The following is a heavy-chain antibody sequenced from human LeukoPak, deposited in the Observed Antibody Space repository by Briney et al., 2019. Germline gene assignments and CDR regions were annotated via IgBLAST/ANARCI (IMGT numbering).Heavy chain of an antibody. V-gene: IGHV1-69*04. CDR2: IIPILGIA. Sequence: GASVKVSCKASGGTFSSYAISWVRQAPGQGLEWMGRIIPILGIANYAQKFQGRVTITADKSTSTAYMELSSLRSEDTAVYYCAARVENPDYVHPWGQGTLVTVSS. CDR3: AARVENPDYVHP. CDR1: GGTFSSYA. J-gene: IGHJ5*02. D-gene: IGHD4-17*01.